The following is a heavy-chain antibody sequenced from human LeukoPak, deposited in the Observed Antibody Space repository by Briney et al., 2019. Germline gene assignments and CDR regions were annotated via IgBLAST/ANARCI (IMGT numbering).Heavy chain of an antibody. CDR1: GFTFSSYA. D-gene: IGHD3-10*01. Sequence: GGSLRLSCAASGFTFSSYAMSWVRQAPGKGLGWVSAISGSGGSTYYADSVKGRFTISRDNSKNTLYLQMNSLRAEDTAVYYCAKTMVRGALTLHYGMDVWGQGTTVTVSS. CDR2: ISGSGGST. CDR3: AKTMVRGALTLHYGMDV. J-gene: IGHJ6*02. V-gene: IGHV3-23*01.